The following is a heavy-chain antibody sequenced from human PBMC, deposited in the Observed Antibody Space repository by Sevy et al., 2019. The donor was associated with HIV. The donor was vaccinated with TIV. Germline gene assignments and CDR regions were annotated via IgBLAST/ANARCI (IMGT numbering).Heavy chain of an antibody. D-gene: IGHD2-2*01. V-gene: IGHV3-23*01. CDR1: GFTFSSYA. CDR2: ISGSGGST. CDR3: AKSELRGGYCSSTSCYRPFDY. Sequence: GSLRLSCAASGFTFSSYAMSWVRQAPGKGLEWVSAISGSGGSTYYADSVKGRFTISRDNSKNTLYLQMNSLRAEDTAVYYCAKSELRGGYCSSTSCYRPFDYWGQGTLVTVSS. J-gene: IGHJ4*02.